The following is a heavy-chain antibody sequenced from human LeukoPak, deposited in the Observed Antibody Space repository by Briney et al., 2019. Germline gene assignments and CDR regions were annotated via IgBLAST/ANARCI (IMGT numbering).Heavy chain of an antibody. V-gene: IGHV1-69*13. J-gene: IGHJ4*02. CDR2: IIPIFGTA. CDR3: ARPPAPGTNAPFDY. CDR1: GGTFSSYA. Sequence: SVKVSCKASGGTFSSYAISWVRQAPGQGLEWMGGIIPIFGTANYAQKFQGRVTITADESTSTAYMELSSLRSEDTAVYYCARPPAPGTNAPFDYWGQGTLVTVSS. D-gene: IGHD1-1*01.